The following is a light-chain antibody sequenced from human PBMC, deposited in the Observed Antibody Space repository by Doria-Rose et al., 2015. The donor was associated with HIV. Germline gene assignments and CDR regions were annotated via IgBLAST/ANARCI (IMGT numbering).Light chain of an antibody. CDR1: QSFSSTY. CDR3: HQYGTSWT. Sequence: EIVMTPSPGTLSLSPGEGATLSCRASQSFSSTYLAWYQQTPGQAPSLLIYDGSTRATGIPDRFSASGSGTDFTLTINRLEPEDFALYYCHQYGTSWTFGQGTKVEI. J-gene: IGKJ1*01. V-gene: IGKV3-20*01. CDR2: DGS.